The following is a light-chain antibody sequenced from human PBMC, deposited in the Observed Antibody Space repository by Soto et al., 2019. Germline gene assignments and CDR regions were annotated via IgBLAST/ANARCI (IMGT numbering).Light chain of an antibody. V-gene: IGKV3-20*01. CDR1: QSVSSSY. CDR2: GAS. CDR3: QQYGRSPLLT. J-gene: IGKJ5*01. Sequence: EIVLTQSPGTLSLSPGERATLSCRASQSVSSSYLAWYQQKPGQAPRLLIYGASSRATGIPDRFSGSGSGTDFTLTISRLEPEDFAVYYCQQYGRSPLLTFGQGTRLESK.